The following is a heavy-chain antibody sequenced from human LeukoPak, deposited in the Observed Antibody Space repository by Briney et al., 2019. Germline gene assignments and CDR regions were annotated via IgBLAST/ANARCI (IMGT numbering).Heavy chain of an antibody. CDR1: GYTFTAYY. CDR2: INPNSGGT. Sequence: ASVKVSCKASGYTFTAYYMHWVRQAPGQGLEWMGWINPNSGGTNYAQKFQGRVTMTRDTSISTAYMELSRLRSDDTAVYYCARSVYGSGSYDSAQEDYWGQGTLVTVSS. D-gene: IGHD3-10*01. CDR3: ARSVYGSGSYDSAQEDY. V-gene: IGHV1-2*02. J-gene: IGHJ4*02.